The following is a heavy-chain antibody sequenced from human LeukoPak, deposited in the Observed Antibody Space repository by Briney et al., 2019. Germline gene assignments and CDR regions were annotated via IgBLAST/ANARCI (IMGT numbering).Heavy chain of an antibody. CDR1: GGSFSGYY. J-gene: IGHJ4*02. V-gene: IGHV4-34*01. D-gene: IGHD2-8*02. CDR2: INHSGST. Sequence: SETLSLTCAVYGGSFSGYYWSWIRQPPGKGLEWIGEINHSGSTNYNPSLKSRVTTSLDTSKNQFSLKLTSVTAADTAVYYCARDYVVDSTLVAFFDYWGQGMLVTVSS. CDR3: ARDYVVDSTLVAFFDY.